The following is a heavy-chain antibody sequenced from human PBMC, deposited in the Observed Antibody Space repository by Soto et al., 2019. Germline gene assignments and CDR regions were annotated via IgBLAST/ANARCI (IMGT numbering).Heavy chain of an antibody. CDR3: ARDDCSGGNCFNDY. CDR1: GYTFTSYG. V-gene: IGHV1-18*01. CDR2: ISAYNGNR. Sequence: ASVKVSCKASGYTFTSYGISWVRQAPGRGLEWMGWISAYNGNRNYAQKLQGRVTMTTDTSTSTAYMELRSLRSDDTAVYYCARDDCSGGNCFNDYWGQGTQVTVSS. D-gene: IGHD2-15*01. J-gene: IGHJ4*02.